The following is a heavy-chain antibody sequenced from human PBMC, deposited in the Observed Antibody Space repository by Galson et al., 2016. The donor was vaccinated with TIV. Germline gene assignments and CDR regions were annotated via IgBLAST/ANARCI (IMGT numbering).Heavy chain of an antibody. V-gene: IGHV3-23*01. CDR3: AKGREWLLRYGMDV. D-gene: IGHD3-22*01. CDR2: INGAGGAT. J-gene: IGHJ6*02. Sequence: SLRLSCAASGFNFLAYAMNWVRQAPGKGLEWVSGINGAGGATYLADSVKGRFTISRDNSKNTLYLEMNSLRAEDTAVYYCAKGREWLLRYGMDVWGQGTTVIVSS. CDR1: GFNFLAYA.